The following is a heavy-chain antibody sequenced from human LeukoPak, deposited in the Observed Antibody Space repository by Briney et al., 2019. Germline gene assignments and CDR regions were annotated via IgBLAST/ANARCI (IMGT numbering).Heavy chain of an antibody. V-gene: IGHV3-11*01. Sequence: GGSLRLSCAASGFTFSDYYMSWIRQAPGKGLEWVSYISSSGSTIYYADSVKGRFTIPRDNAKNSLYLQMNSLRAEDTAVYYCARAQYYYDSSGYDWGQGTLVTVSS. CDR3: ARAQYYYDSSGYD. CDR2: ISSSGSTI. CDR1: GFTFSDYY. J-gene: IGHJ4*02. D-gene: IGHD3-22*01.